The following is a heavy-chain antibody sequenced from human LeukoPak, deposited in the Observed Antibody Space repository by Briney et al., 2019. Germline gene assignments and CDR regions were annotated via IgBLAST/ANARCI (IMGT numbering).Heavy chain of an antibody. CDR1: GFTLSSYA. J-gene: IGHJ4*02. D-gene: IGHD5-24*01. CDR2: ISGSGGST. CDR3: AKDDAWLQYGN. Sequence: GGSLRLSCVVSGFTLSSYAMSWVRQAPGKGLEWVSAISGSGGSTYYADSVKGRFTISRDNSKNTLYLQMNSLRAEDTAVYYCAKDDAWLQYGNWGRGTLVTVSS. V-gene: IGHV3-23*01.